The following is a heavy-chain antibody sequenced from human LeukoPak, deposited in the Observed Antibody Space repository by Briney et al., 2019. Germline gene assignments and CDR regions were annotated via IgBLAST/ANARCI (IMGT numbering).Heavy chain of an antibody. J-gene: IGHJ4*02. D-gene: IGHD1-26*01. Sequence: SETLSLTCTVSGDSISGYYWSWIRQPPGKGLEWIGNIYYSGTTNYDPSLRSRVNMSLAASKNQFSLRLSSVTAADTAVYYCARGGSYFVYWGQGTLVTVSS. V-gene: IGHV4-59*01. CDR1: GDSISGYY. CDR3: ARGGSYFVY. CDR2: IYYSGTT.